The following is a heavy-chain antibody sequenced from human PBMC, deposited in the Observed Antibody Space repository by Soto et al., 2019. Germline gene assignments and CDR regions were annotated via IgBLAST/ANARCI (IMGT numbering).Heavy chain of an antibody. CDR2: ISAYNGNT. D-gene: IGHD2-2*01. Sequence: AASVKVSCKASGYTFTSYGISWVRQAPGQGLEWMGWISAYNGNTNYAQKLQGRVTMTTDTSTSTAYMELRSLRSDDTAVYYCARKGYCSSTSCYVGANYYYYYGMDVWG. CDR3: ARKGYCSSTSCYVGANYYYYYGMDV. CDR1: GYTFTSYG. J-gene: IGHJ6*02. V-gene: IGHV1-18*01.